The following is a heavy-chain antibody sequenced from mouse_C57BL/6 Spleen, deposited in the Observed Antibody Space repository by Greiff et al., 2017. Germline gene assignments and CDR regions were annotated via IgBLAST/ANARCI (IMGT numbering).Heavy chain of an antibody. CDR2: IYSGSGST. CDR3: ARPYYDYDEFAY. J-gene: IGHJ3*01. D-gene: IGHD2-4*01. Sequence: VQLQQPGAELVKPGASVKMSCKASGYTFTSYWITWVKQTPGQGLEWIGDIYSGSGSTNYNEKFKSMATLTVYTSSSTAYMQLSSLTSEDSAVYYCARPYYDYDEFAYWGQGTLVTVSA. CDR1: GYTFTSYW. V-gene: IGHV1-55*01.